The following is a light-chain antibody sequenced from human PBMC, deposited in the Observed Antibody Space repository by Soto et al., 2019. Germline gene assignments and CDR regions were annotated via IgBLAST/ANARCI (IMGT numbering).Light chain of an antibody. CDR1: SSDVGGYNY. J-gene: IGLJ2*01. CDR2: EVS. CDR3: SSYTSSSTLLVV. V-gene: IGLV2-14*01. Sequence: QSVLTQPASVSGSPGQSITISCTGTSSDVGGYNYVSWYQQHPGKAPKLMVYEVSNRPSGGSNRFSGSKSGNTASLTISGLQAEDEADYYCSSYTSSSTLLVVFGGGTQLTVL.